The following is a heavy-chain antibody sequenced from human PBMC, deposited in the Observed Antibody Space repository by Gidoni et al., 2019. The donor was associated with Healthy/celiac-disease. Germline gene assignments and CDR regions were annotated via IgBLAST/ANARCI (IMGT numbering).Heavy chain of an antibody. Sequence: QLQLQESGPGLVKPSETLSLTCTVSGGSIRSSSYYWGWIRQPPGKGLEWIGSIYYSGSTYYNPSLKSRVTISVDTSKNQFSLKLSSVTAADTAVYYCARLSSSWYWGGYFDYWGQGTLVTVSS. V-gene: IGHV4-39*01. CDR3: ARLSSSWYWGGYFDY. CDR2: IYYSGST. CDR1: GGSIRSSSYY. J-gene: IGHJ4*02. D-gene: IGHD6-13*01.